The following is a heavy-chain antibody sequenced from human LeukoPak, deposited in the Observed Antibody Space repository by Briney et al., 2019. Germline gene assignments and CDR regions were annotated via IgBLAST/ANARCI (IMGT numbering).Heavy chain of an antibody. V-gene: IGHV4-59*01. CDR2: IYYSGST. CDR3: ARVWGLTGVNRVLDY. CDR1: GGSISSYY. J-gene: IGHJ4*02. Sequence: SETLSLTCTVSGGSISSYYWSWIRQPPGQGLEWIGYIYYSGSTNYNPSLKSRVTISVDTSKNQFSLKLSSVTAADTAVYYCARVWGLTGVNRVLDYWGQGTLVTVSS. D-gene: IGHD7-27*01.